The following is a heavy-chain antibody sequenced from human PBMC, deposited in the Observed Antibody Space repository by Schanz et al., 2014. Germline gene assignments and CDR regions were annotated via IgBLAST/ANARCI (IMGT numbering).Heavy chain of an antibody. CDR3: ARGGAGSVLFFFDY. CDR1: GFTFSSYT. Sequence: EVQLVESGGGLVKPGDSLRLSCAASGFTFSSYTMKWVRQAPGKGLEWLANINQDGSEEYYVDSLNGRLTISRDNARNSLYLQMNSLRAEDTAVYFCARGGAGSVLFFFDYWGQGTLVTVSS. V-gene: IGHV3-7*04. D-gene: IGHD3-10*01. CDR2: INQDGSEE. J-gene: IGHJ4*02.